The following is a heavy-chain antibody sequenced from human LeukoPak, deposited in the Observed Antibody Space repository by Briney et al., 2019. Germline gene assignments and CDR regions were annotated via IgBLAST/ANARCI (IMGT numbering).Heavy chain of an antibody. CDR3: AREGRISVTLDY. CDR2: IKQDGSEK. J-gene: IGHJ4*02. V-gene: IGHV3-7*01. CDR1: GFTFSSCW. D-gene: IGHD3-10*01. Sequence: PGGSLRLSCAASGFTFSSCWMGSVRQAPGKGLEWVANIKQDGSEKYYVDSVKGRFTISRDNAKNSLYLQMNSLRAEDTSVYYCAREGRISVTLDYWGQVTPVTVSS.